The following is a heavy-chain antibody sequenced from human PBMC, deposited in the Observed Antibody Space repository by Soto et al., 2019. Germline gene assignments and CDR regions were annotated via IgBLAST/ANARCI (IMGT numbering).Heavy chain of an antibody. CDR1: GYIFVNYG. V-gene: IGHV1-18*01. Sequence: QVQLVQSGDEVRKPGSSVKVSCKASGYIFVNYGIAWVRQAPGQGLEWLGWISLYSGNTHYAGKAQGRLAMTADTSTSTAYTDLGSLTSADTAVYYCATVDNYVTPTTQDVWGQGTTVTVSS. D-gene: IGHD3-16*01. CDR3: ATVDNYVTPTTQDV. J-gene: IGHJ6*02. CDR2: ISLYSGNT.